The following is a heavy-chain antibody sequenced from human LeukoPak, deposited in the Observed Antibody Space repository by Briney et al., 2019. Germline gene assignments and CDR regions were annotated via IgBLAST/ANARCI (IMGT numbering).Heavy chain of an antibody. V-gene: IGHV4-61*09. CDR2: FYSSTRT. D-gene: IGHD6-13*01. Sequence: SETLSLTCTVSGDFLTSGSRYWSWIRQPAGKGLEWIGHFYSSTRTTYNPSLKSRVTISVDTSKNQFSLKLSSVTAADTAVYYCARQQAAAGNDLFDYWGQGTLVTVSS. J-gene: IGHJ4*02. CDR1: GDFLTSGSRY. CDR3: ARQQAAAGNDLFDY.